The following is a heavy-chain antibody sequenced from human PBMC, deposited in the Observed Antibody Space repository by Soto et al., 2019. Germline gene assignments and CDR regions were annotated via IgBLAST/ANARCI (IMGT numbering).Heavy chain of an antibody. CDR2: IYYSGST. J-gene: IGHJ6*02. CDR3: ARRETRQAKYYYYGMDV. Sequence: PSETLSLTCTVSGGSISSGCYYWSWIRQHPGKGLEWIGYIYYSGSTYYNPSLKSRVTISVDTSKNQFSLKLSSVTAADTAVYYCARRETRQAKYYYYGMDVWGQGTTVTVSS. CDR1: GGSISSGCYY. V-gene: IGHV4-31*03.